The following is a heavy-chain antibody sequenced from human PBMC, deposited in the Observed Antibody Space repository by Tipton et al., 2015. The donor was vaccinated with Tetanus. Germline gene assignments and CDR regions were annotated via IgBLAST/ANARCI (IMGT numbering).Heavy chain of an antibody. D-gene: IGHD3-3*02. V-gene: IGHV4-4*02. CDR3: ARDRISNYRDAFEI. J-gene: IGHJ3*02. Sequence: SLRLSCAASGFTFSSHSMNWVRQAPGKGLEWIGEIYHSGTTNYNPSLKSRVTMSVDKSKNQFSLKLSSVTAADTAVYYCARDRISNYRDAFEIWGQGTMVTVSS. CDR2: IYHSGTT. CDR1: GFTFSSHSM.